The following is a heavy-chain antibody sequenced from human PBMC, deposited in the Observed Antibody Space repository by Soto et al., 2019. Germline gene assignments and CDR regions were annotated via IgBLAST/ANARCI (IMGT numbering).Heavy chain of an antibody. V-gene: IGHV1-69*01. Sequence: QVQLVQSGAEVKKPGSSVKVSCKASGGTFSSYAISWVRQAPGQGLEWMGGIIPIFGTANYAQKFQGRVTITADESTSTAYMELSSLRSADTAVYYCARGVHDFWSGYYTPPPYFYGMDVWGQGTTVTVSS. J-gene: IGHJ6*02. CDR3: ARGVHDFWSGYYTPPPYFYGMDV. CDR1: GGTFSSYA. D-gene: IGHD3-3*01. CDR2: IIPIFGTA.